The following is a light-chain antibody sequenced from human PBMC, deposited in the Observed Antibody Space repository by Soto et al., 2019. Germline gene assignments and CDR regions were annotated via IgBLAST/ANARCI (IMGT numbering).Light chain of an antibody. Sequence: DIQMTQSLPTLSASVGDRVTITCQASQDIGNFLSWYQQKPGKVPKLLIYDASTLESGVPSRFSGSGFGTEFSRAISGLQPDDFGSYYCQHMRTFGQGTKVEMK. CDR2: DAS. J-gene: IGKJ1*01. V-gene: IGKV1-5*01. CDR1: QDIGNF. CDR3: QHMRT.